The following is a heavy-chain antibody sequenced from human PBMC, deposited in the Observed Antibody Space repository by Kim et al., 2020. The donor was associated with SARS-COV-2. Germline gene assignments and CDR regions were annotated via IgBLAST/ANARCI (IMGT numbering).Heavy chain of an antibody. CDR2: ISGSGGST. J-gene: IGHJ5*01. D-gene: IGHD2-15*01. CDR1: GFTFSSYA. V-gene: IGHV3-23*01. Sequence: GGSLRLSCAASGFTFSSYAMSWVRQAPGKGLEWVSAISGSGGSTYYADSVKGRFTISRDNSKNTLYLKRNSVRAEDTAGYYCAKGGVVGATLIWFDPWGQGILVSVSS. CDR3: AKGGVVGATLIWFDP.